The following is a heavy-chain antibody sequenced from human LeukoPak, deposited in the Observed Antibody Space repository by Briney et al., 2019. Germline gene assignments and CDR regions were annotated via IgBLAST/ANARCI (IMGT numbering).Heavy chain of an antibody. V-gene: IGHV3-23*01. CDR3: AKSPMIVVVLLPASFDY. Sequence: GGSLRLSCAASGFTFSSYAMSWVRQAPGKGLEWVSAISGSGGSTYYPDSVKGRFTISRDNSKNTLYLQMNSLRAEDTAVYYCAKSPMIVVVLLPASFDYWGQGTLVTVSS. CDR2: ISGSGGST. CDR1: GFTFSSYA. J-gene: IGHJ4*02. D-gene: IGHD3-22*01.